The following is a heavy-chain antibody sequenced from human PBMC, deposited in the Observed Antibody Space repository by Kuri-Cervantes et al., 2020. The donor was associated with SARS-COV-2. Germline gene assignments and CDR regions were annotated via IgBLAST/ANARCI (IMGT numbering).Heavy chain of an antibody. Sequence: GGSLRLSCQASGYRFTGYWIGWVRQTPGKALEWMGLIYPYDSDTRYNPSFQGHITISIDKSISTAFLQWSSLEASDTAMYYCARVMASRGYGLSDAFDIWGQGTMVTVSS. CDR3: ARVMASRGYGLSDAFDI. CDR2: IYPYDSDT. V-gene: IGHV5-51*01. CDR1: GYRFTGYW. D-gene: IGHD3-22*01. J-gene: IGHJ3*02.